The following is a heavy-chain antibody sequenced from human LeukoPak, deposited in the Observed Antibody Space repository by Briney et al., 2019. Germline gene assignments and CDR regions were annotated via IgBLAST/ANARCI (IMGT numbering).Heavy chain of an antibody. CDR3: ARALGAFDI. J-gene: IGHJ3*02. Sequence: PSETLSLTCIVSGGSISSSYWNWIRQPPGKGLEWMGYIYYSGSTNYNPSLKSRVTITVDTSKNQFSLKLSSVTAADTAVYYCARALGAFDIWGQGTMVTVSS. CDR1: GGSISSSY. V-gene: IGHV4-59*01. CDR2: IYYSGST.